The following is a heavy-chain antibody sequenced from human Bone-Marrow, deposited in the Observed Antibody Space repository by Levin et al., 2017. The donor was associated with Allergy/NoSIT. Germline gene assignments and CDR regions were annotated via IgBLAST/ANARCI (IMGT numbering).Heavy chain of an antibody. CDR2: IYHSGSA. D-gene: IGHD5-24*01. CDR3: ARHHSTGYTNAFDI. V-gene: IGHV4-39*01. J-gene: IGHJ3*02. CDR1: GGSIFTTYF. Sequence: RSGGSLRLSCTVSGGSIFTTYFWAWIRQPPGKGLEWIGSIYHSGSAYYNPSLGSRVTKSVDTSRNQFSLTLDSVTAADTAVYFCARHHSTGYTNAFDIWGQGTMVTVSS.